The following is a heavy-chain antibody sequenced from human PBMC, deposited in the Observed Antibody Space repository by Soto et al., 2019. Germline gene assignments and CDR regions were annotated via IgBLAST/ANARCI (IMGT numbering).Heavy chain of an antibody. Sequence: EVQLLESGGGLVQRGGSLRLSCAASGFTFSNYPMSWVRQAPGKGLEWVSVISGSGAFYADSVKGRFTVSRDHSKNTLYHQLNSLRGDDAAGYSCAKESLSGTGSGSTHDSWGQGTLVTVSS. D-gene: IGHD3-10*01. CDR1: GFTFSNYP. CDR3: AKESLSGTGSGSTHDS. V-gene: IGHV3-23*01. J-gene: IGHJ4*02. CDR2: ISGSGA.